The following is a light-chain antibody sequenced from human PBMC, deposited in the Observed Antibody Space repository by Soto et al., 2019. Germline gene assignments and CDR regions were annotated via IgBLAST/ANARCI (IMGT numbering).Light chain of an antibody. J-gene: IGLJ7*01. CDR1: SRDIGSYNF. CDR3: CSYVGDVL. V-gene: IGLV2-23*01. CDR2: EDI. Sequence: QSALTQPASLSGSPGQSITISCTGTSRDIGSYNFVSWYQHHPGKAPRLVLYEDIKRPSGVSNRFSGSKSGNMASLTISGLQAEDEAVYYCCSYVGDVLFGGGTQLTVL.